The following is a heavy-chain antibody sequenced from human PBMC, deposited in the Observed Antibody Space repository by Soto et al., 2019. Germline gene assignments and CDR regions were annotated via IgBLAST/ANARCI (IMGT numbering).Heavy chain of an antibody. V-gene: IGHV3-49*03. Sequence: GGSLRLSCTASVLTFGDYAMSWFRQAPGKGLEWVGFIRSKAYGGTTEYAASVKGRFTISRDDSKSIAYLQMSSLKTEDTAVYYCSPYDFWSGPRSDYWGQGTLVTVSS. CDR3: SPYDFWSGPRSDY. CDR2: IRSKAYGGTT. J-gene: IGHJ4*02. D-gene: IGHD3-3*01. CDR1: VLTFGDYA.